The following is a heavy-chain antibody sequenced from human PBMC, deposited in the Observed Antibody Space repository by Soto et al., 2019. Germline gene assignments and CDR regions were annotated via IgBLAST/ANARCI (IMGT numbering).Heavy chain of an antibody. V-gene: IGHV3-11*01. D-gene: IGHD6-19*01. J-gene: IGHJ5*02. CDR1: GFTFSDYY. CDR2: ISSSGSTI. Sequence: GGSLRLSCAASGFTFSDYYMSWIRQAPGKGLEWVSYISSSGSTIYYADSVKGRFTISRDNAKNSLYLQMNSLRAEDTAVYYCAILPQQWLADVLFDPWGQGTLVTVSS. CDR3: AILPQQWLADVLFDP.